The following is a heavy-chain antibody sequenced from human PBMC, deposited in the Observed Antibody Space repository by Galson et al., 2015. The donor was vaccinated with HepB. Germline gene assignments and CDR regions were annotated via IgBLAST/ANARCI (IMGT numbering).Heavy chain of an antibody. CDR3: ARAGLAAFYYYYGMDV. V-gene: IGHV6-1*01. Sequence: CAISGDSVSSNSAAWNWIRQSPSRGLEWLGRTYYRSKWYNDYAVSVKSRITINPDTSKNQFSLQLNSVTPEDTAVYYCARAGLAAFYYYYGMDVWGQGTTVTVSS. D-gene: IGHD2-15*01. J-gene: IGHJ6*02. CDR1: GDSVSSNSAA. CDR2: TYYRSKWYN.